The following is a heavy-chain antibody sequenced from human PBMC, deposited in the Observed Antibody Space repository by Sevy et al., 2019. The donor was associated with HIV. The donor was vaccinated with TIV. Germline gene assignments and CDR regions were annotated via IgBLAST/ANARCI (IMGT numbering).Heavy chain of an antibody. Sequence: LSLTCAASGFTFSSYWMSWVRQAPGKGLEWVANIKQDVSEKYYVDSVKGRFTISRDNAKNSLYLQMNSMRAEDTAVYYCARVCGKYCSSTSCYTPPLGMDLWGQGTTVTVSS. V-gene: IGHV3-7*01. CDR2: IKQDVSEK. J-gene: IGHJ6*02. CDR1: GFTFSSYW. D-gene: IGHD2-2*02. CDR3: ARVCGKYCSSTSCYTPPLGMDL.